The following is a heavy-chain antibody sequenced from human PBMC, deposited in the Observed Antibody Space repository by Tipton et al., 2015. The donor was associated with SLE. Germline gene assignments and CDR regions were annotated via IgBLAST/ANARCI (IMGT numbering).Heavy chain of an antibody. D-gene: IGHD6-13*01. Sequence: EASGFTFSSYSMNWVRQAPGKGLEWVSSISSSSSYIYYADSVKGRFTISRDNAKNSLYLQMNSLRAEDTAVYYCASWVSALYYYGMDVWGQGTTVPVSS. CDR2: ISSSSSYI. J-gene: IGHJ6*02. CDR3: ASWVSALYYYGMDV. V-gene: IGHV3-21*01. CDR1: GFTFSSYS.